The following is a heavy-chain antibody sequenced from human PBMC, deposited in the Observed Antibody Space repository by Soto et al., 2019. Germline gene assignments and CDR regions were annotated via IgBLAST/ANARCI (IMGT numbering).Heavy chain of an antibody. CDR3: ARGQDYYDSSGSSWGFDY. V-gene: IGHV4-59*01. D-gene: IGHD3-22*01. J-gene: IGHJ4*02. CDR2: IYYSGST. Sequence: SETMSLTCTVSGGSISSYYWSWIRQPPGKGLEWIGYIYYSGSTNYNPSLKSRVTISVDTSKNQFSLKLSSVTAADTAVYYCARGQDYYDSSGSSWGFDYWGQGTLVTVSS. CDR1: GGSISSYY.